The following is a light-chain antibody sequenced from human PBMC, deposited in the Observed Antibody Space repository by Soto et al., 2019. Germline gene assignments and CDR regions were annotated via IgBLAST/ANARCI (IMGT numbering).Light chain of an antibody. Sequence: EIVVTQSPATLSLSPGEGATLSCRTSQSVGSYLAWYQKKPGQAPRLLIYDASTRATGIPTRFSGSGSGRDFTLTISSLEPEDFAVYYCQQRSNWPPLSFGGGTKVEIK. CDR1: QSVGSY. CDR2: DAS. V-gene: IGKV3-11*02. CDR3: QQRSNWPPLS. J-gene: IGKJ4*01.